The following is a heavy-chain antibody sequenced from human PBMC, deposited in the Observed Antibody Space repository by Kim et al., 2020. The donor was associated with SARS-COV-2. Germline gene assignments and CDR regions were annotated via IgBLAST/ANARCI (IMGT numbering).Heavy chain of an antibody. D-gene: IGHD4-17*01. Sequence: GGSLRLSCAASGFTFSSYWMSWVRQAPGKGLEWVANIKQDGSEKYYVDSVKGRFTISRDNAKNSLYLQMNSLRAEDTAVYYCAREGSKTVTSEYFQHWGQGTLVTVSS. CDR3: AREGSKTVTSEYFQH. CDR2: IKQDGSEK. J-gene: IGHJ1*01. V-gene: IGHV3-7*01. CDR1: GFTFSSYW.